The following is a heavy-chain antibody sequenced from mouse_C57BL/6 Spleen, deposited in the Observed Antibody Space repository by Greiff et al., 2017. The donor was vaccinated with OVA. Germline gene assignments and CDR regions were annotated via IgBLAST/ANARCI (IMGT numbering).Heavy chain of an antibody. J-gene: IGHJ4*01. CDR1: GFTFSDYY. D-gene: IGHD6-2*01. CDR3: ARHLLPYAMDY. CDR2: ISNGGGST. Sequence: VESGGGLVQPGGSLKLSCAASGFTFSDYYMYWVRQTPEKRLEWVAYISNGGGSTYYPDTVKGRFTISRDNAKNTLYLQMSRLKSEDTAMYYCARHLLPYAMDYWGQGTSVTVSS. V-gene: IGHV5-12*01.